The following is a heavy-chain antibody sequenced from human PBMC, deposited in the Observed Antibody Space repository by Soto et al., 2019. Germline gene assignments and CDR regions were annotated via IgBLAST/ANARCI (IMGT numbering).Heavy chain of an antibody. Sequence: GGSLILSCAASGFTFSSYWMHWVRQAPGKGLVWVSRINNDGTSTKYADSVKGRFTISRDNAKKMLYLQMSGLRADDTAVYDCATAKYYERSDYWGQGTLVTVAS. CDR1: GFTFSSYW. CDR2: INNDGTST. J-gene: IGHJ4*02. V-gene: IGHV3-74*03. D-gene: IGHD3-16*01. CDR3: ATAKYYERSDY.